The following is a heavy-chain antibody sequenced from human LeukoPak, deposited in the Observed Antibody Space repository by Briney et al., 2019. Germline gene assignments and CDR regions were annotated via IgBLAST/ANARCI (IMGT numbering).Heavy chain of an antibody. CDR3: ARGGGSSQPYDY. D-gene: IGHD2-15*01. J-gene: IGHJ4*02. CDR2: ISSSSYI. CDR1: GFTFSSYS. V-gene: IGHV3-21*01. Sequence: GGSLRLSCAASGFTFSSYSMNWVRQAPGKGLEWVSSISSSSYIYYADSVKGRFTISRDNAKNSLYLQMNSLRAEDTAVYYCARGGGSSQPYDYWGQGTLVTVSS.